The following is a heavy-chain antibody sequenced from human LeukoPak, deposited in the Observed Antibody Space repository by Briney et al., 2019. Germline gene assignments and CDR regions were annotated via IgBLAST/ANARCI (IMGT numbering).Heavy chain of an antibody. D-gene: IGHD3-10*01. Sequence: GASVSVSCRVCGYTLTELSMHWVRQAPGKGGEGVGGFDPEDGQTIYAQKFQGRVTMTEDTSTNTAYMELSSLTSEDTAVYYCASEPEYYGLGSPFHYWGQGTLVTVSS. CDR1: GYTLTELS. CDR3: ASEPEYYGLGSPFHY. V-gene: IGHV1-24*01. J-gene: IGHJ4*02. CDR2: FDPEDGQT.